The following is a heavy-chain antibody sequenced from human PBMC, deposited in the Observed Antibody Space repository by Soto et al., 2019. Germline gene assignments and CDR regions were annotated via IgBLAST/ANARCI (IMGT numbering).Heavy chain of an antibody. CDR2: ISWNSGSI. V-gene: IGHV3-9*01. Sequence: GGSLRLSCAASGFTFDDYAMHWVRQAPGKGLEWVSGISWNSGSIGYADSVKGRFTISRDNAKNSLYLQMNSLRAEDTALYYCAKDVCGGDSCYACDIWGKGTMVTVSS. CDR3: AKDVCGGDSCYACDI. CDR1: GFTFDDYA. J-gene: IGHJ3*02. D-gene: IGHD2-21*02.